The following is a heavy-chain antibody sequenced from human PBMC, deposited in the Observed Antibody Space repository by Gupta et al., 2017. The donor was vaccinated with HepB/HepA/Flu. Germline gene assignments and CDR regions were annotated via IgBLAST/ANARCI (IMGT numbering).Heavy chain of an antibody. CDR1: GGTFRSHG. D-gene: IGHD2-15*01. CDR3: ARGVGVTATADASDI. Sequence: QVQLVQSGAEVKKPGSSVKVSCQASGGTFRSHGITWVRQAPGQGLEWMGGIIPIFGATDYAQKFQNRVTITADESTSTAYMELRSLKSEDTAVYYCARGVGVTATADASDIWGQGTVVTVSS. CDR2: IIPIFGAT. J-gene: IGHJ3*02. V-gene: IGHV1-69*01.